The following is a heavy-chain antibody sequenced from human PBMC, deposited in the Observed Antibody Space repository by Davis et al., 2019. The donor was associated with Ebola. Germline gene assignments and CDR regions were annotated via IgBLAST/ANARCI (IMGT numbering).Heavy chain of an antibody. J-gene: IGHJ4*02. CDR3: ARVQAGYEYYFDY. D-gene: IGHD5-18*01. CDR1: GFTFSSYS. CDR2: INWNGGST. Sequence: GESLKISCAASGFTFSSYSMNWVRQAPGKGLEWVSGINWNGGSTGYADPVKGRFIISRDNAKRSLYLQMNSLRAEDTALYYCARVQAGYEYYFDYWGQGTLVTVSS. V-gene: IGHV3-20*04.